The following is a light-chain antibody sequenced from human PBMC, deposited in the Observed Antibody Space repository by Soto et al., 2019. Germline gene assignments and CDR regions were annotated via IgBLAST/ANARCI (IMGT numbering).Light chain of an antibody. CDR2: KAS. J-gene: IGKJ1*01. Sequence: DIQMTQSPSTLSASVGDRVTITCRASENINRWLAWYQQKPGKAPTLLIYKASNLESGVPSRFSGSGYGTDFTLTISSLQPDDFATYHCQQYNRYSTFGQGTKVEMK. CDR3: QQYNRYST. CDR1: ENINRW. V-gene: IGKV1-5*03.